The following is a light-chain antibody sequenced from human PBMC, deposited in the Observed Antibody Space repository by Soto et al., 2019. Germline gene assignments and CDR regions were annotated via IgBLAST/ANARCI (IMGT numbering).Light chain of an antibody. CDR3: QQHQSYST. CDR1: QSISSW. Sequence: DIQMTQSPSTLSASVGDRVTFTCRASQSISSWLAWYQQKPGKAPKLLIYKASSLESGVPSRFSGSGSGTEFTLTSSSLQPDDFATYYCQQHQSYSTFGQGTKVDIK. J-gene: IGKJ1*01. V-gene: IGKV1-5*03. CDR2: KAS.